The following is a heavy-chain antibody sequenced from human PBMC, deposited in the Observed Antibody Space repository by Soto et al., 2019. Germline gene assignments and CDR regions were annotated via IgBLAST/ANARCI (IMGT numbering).Heavy chain of an antibody. Sequence: QVQLVESGGGVVQPGRSLRLSCAASGFTFSSYGMHWVRQAPGKGLEWVAVISYDGRNKYYADSVKGRFTISRDNSKNTLYLQMNSLRAEDTAVYYCAKSSHGFDPWGQGTLVTVSS. CDR1: GFTFSSYG. J-gene: IGHJ5*02. CDR2: ISYDGRNK. V-gene: IGHV3-30*18. CDR3: AKSSHGFDP.